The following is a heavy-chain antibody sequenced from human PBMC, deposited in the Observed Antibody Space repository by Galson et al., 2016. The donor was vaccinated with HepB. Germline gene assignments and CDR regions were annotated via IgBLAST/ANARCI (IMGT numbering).Heavy chain of an antibody. CDR1: GFTFGSYG. J-gene: IGHJ1*01. Sequence: SLRLSCAASGFTFGSYGMHWVRQAPGKGLEWVAVISYDASKKHYADSVKGPFTISRDKSKNTLYLQMNSLRAEDTAVYYCAKSPLLFFGELLGYFQHWGQGTLVTGSS. V-gene: IGHV3-30*18. CDR3: AKSPLLFFGELLGYFQH. CDR2: ISYDASKK. D-gene: IGHD3-10*01.